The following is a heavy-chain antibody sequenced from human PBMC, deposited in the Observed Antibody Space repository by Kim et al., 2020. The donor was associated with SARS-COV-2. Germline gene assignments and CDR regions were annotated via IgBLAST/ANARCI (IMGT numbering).Heavy chain of an antibody. CDR1: GFTFSNAW. D-gene: IGHD2-2*01. V-gene: IGHV3-15*01. J-gene: IGHJ6*02. CDR3: TTGEGSRGYYYYGMDV. Sequence: GGSLRLSCAASGFTFSNAWMSWVRQAPGKGLEWVGRIKSKTDGGTTDYAAPVKGRFTISRDDSKNTLYLQMNSLKTEDTAVYYCTTGEGSRGYYYYGMDVWGQGTTVTVSS. CDR2: IKSKTDGGTT.